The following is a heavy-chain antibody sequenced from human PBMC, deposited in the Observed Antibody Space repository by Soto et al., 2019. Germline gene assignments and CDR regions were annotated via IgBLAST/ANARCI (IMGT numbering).Heavy chain of an antibody. Sequence: EVQLVESGGGLVQPGRSLRLSCAASGFRFDDYGMHWVRQVPGKGLEWVSGIGYYSGSIGYADSVKGRFTISRDNAKNSLYLQMNSLRAEDTALYYCAKSMGGTANGMDVWGQGTTVTVSS. CDR3: AKSMGGTANGMDV. D-gene: IGHD2-15*01. V-gene: IGHV3-9*01. J-gene: IGHJ6*02. CDR1: GFRFDDYG. CDR2: IGYYSGSI.